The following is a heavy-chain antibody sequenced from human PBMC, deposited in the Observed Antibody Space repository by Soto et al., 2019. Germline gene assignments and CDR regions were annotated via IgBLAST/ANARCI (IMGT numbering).Heavy chain of an antibody. D-gene: IGHD6-13*01. CDR2: ISGSGGST. V-gene: IGHV3-23*01. CDR1: GFTFSSYA. J-gene: IGHJ4*02. CDR3: EYSSTPFDY. Sequence: EVQLLESGGGLVQPGGSLRLSCAASGFTFSSYAMSWVRQAPGKGLEWVSAISGSGGSTYYAASVKGRFTISRDNSKNKLYMQMNSLSAEYTAVYYCEYSSTPFDYWGQGTLVTVSS.